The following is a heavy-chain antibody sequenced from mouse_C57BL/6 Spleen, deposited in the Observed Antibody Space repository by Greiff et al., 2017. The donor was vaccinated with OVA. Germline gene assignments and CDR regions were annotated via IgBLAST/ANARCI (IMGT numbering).Heavy chain of an antibody. J-gene: IGHJ2*01. CDR1: GFTFSDYY. CDR3: AREDSNYGFDY. V-gene: IGHV5-16*01. Sequence: EVQRVESEGGLVQPGRSMKLSCTASGFTFSDYYMAWVRQVPEKGLEWVANINYDGSSTYYLDSLKSRFIISRDNAKNILYLQMSSLKSEDTATYYCAREDSNYGFDYWGQGTTLTVSS. CDR2: INYDGSST. D-gene: IGHD2-5*01.